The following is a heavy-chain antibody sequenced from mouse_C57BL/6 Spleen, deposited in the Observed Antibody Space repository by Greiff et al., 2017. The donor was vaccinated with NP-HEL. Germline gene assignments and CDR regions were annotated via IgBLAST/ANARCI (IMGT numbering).Heavy chain of an antibody. D-gene: IGHD2-5*01. CDR2: INPNNGGT. J-gene: IGHJ2*01. Sequence: EVQLQQSGPELVKPGASVKISCKASGYTFTDYYMNWVKQSHGKSLEWIGDINPNNGGTSYNQKFKGKATLTVDKSSSTAYMELRSLTSEDSAVYYCANSYSNPLDYWGKGTTLTVSS. CDR1: GYTFTDYY. V-gene: IGHV1-26*01. CDR3: ANSYSNPLDY.